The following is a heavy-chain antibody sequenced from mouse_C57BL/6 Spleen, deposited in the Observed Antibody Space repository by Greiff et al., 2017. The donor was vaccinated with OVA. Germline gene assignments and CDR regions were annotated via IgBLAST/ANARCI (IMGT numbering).Heavy chain of an antibody. V-gene: IGHV3-6*01. CDR1: GYSITSGYY. D-gene: IGHD3-2*02. CDR2: ISYDGSN. CDR3: ARDDSSGGAY. Sequence: DVQLQESGPGLVKPSQSLSLTCSVTGYSITSGYYWNWIRQFPGNKLEWMGYISYDGSNNYNPSLKNRISITRDTSKNQFFLKLNSVTTEDTATYDCARDDSSGGAYWGQGTLVTVSA. J-gene: IGHJ3*01.